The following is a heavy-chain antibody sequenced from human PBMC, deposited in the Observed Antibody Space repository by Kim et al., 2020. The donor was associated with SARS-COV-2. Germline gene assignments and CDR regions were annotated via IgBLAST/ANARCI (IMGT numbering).Heavy chain of an antibody. CDR3: ATEINDSSGYYYRAFDI. V-gene: IGHV1-24*01. CDR1: GYTLTELS. J-gene: IGHJ3*02. CDR2: FDPEDGET. D-gene: IGHD3-22*01. Sequence: ASVKVSCKVSGYTLTELSMHWVRQAPGKGLEWMGGFDPEDGETIYAQKFQGRVTMTEDTSTDTAYMELSSLRSEDTAVYYCATEINDSSGYYYRAFDIWGQGTMVTVSS.